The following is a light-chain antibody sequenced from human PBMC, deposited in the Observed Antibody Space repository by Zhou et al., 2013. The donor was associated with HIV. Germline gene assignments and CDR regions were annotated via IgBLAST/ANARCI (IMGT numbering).Light chain of an antibody. Sequence: ETLLTQSPGTLSLSPGEGATLSCRASQSVSSSYLAWYQQKPGQAPRLLIYDASIRPTGIPDRFSGSGSGTDFTLTIARLEPEDFAVYYCQQYGSSPWTFGKGPRWKSN. CDR3: QQYGSSPWT. V-gene: IGKV3-20*01. CDR1: QSVSSSY. J-gene: IGKJ1*01. CDR2: DAS.